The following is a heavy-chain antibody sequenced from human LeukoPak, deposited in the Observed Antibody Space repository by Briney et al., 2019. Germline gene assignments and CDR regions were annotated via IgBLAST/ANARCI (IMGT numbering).Heavy chain of an antibody. Sequence: NPSETLSLTCTVSGYSVSSGYYWGWIRQPPGKGLEWIGTIYHSGSTYYNPSLNSRLTISVDTSKYQYSLKRSSVTAADTAVYYCARGGPYCSSSRCYNGENWFDPWGQGTLVTVSS. D-gene: IGHD2-2*02. V-gene: IGHV4-38-2*02. CDR1: GYSVSSGYY. J-gene: IGHJ5*02. CDR3: ARGGPYCSSSRCYNGENWFDP. CDR2: IYHSGST.